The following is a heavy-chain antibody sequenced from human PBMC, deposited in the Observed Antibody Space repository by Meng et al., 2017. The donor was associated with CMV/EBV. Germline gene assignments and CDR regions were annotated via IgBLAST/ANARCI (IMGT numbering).Heavy chain of an antibody. CDR2: IRYDGSNK. D-gene: IGHD2-2*01. CDR3: AKDLGDIVVVPAAQPLGGMDV. J-gene: IGHJ6*02. Sequence: GSLRLSCAASGFTFSSYGMHWVRQAPGKGLEWVAFIRYDGSNKYYADSVKGRFTISRDNSKNTLYLQMNSLRAEDTAVYYCAKDLGDIVVVPAAQPLGGMDVWGQGTTVTVSS. V-gene: IGHV3-30*02. CDR1: GFTFSSYG.